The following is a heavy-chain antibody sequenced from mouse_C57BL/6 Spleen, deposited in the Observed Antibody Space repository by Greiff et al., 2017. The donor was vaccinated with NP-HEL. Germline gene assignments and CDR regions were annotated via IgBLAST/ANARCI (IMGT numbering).Heavy chain of an antibody. CDR3: ARSGDYQAWFAY. D-gene: IGHD2-4*01. J-gene: IGHJ3*01. CDR2: IYPSDSET. Sequence: VQLQQPGAELVRPGSSVKLSCKASGYTFTSYWMDWVKQRPGQGLEWIGNIYPSDSETHYNQKFKDKATLTVDKSSSTAYMQLSSLTSEDSAVYYCARSGDYQAWFAYWGQGTLVTVSA. CDR1: GYTFTSYW. V-gene: IGHV1-61*01.